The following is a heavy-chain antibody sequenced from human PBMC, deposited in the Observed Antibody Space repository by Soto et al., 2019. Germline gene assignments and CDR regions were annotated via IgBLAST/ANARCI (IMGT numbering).Heavy chain of an antibody. CDR1: GGTFNSNA. CDR3: ANSPPVFAVVILYSFDG. V-gene: IGHV1-69*12. J-gene: IGHJ4*02. Sequence: QVQLVQSGAEVKKPGSSVKVSCKASGGTFNSNAISWVRQAPGQGLEWMGGIVPIFGRANYAQKFQVRATITAEASTSAPSMEMRSLRSLGSSVYYCANSPPVFAVVILYSFDGWGQGARVTVSS. D-gene: IGHD2-21*01. CDR2: IVPIFGRA.